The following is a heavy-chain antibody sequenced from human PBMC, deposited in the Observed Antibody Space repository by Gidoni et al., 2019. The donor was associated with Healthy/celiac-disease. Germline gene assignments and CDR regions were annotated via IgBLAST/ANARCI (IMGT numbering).Heavy chain of an antibody. CDR2: IIPIFGTA. V-gene: IGHV1-69*06. Sequence: QVQLVQSGAEVKKPGSSVKVSCKASGGTFSSNAISWVRQAPGQGLEWMGGIIPIFGTANYAQKFQGRVTITADKSTSTAYMELSSLRSEDTAVYYCARGEITMVRGVTPTYYYYMDVWGKGTTVTVSS. CDR1: GGTFSSNA. D-gene: IGHD3-10*01. CDR3: ARGEITMVRGVTPTYYYYMDV. J-gene: IGHJ6*03.